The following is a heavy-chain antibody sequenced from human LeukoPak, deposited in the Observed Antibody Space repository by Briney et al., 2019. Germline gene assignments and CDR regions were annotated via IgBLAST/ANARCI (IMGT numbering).Heavy chain of an antibody. D-gene: IGHD3-10*01. V-gene: IGHV1-2*02. Sequence: ASVKVSCKASGYTFTGYYMHWVRQATGQGLEWMGWINPNSGGTNYAQKFQGRVTMTRDTSISTAYMELSRLRSDDTAVYYCARAGLLLWLGELLSFDYWGQGTLVTVSS. CDR2: INPNSGGT. CDR3: ARAGLLLWLGELLSFDY. J-gene: IGHJ4*02. CDR1: GYTFTGYY.